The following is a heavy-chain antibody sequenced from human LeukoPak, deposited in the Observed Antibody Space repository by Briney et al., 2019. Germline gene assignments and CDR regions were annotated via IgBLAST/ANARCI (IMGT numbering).Heavy chain of an antibody. Sequence: PGGSLRLSCAASGFTFSDYYMSLIRQAPGKGLEWVSSISSSSSYIYYADSVKGRFTISRDNAKNSLYLQMNSLRAEDTAVYYRAKLYSSSWYYFDYWGQGTLVTVSS. CDR3: AKLYSSSWYYFDY. D-gene: IGHD6-13*01. J-gene: IGHJ4*02. V-gene: IGHV3-11*06. CDR1: GFTFSDYY. CDR2: ISSSSSYI.